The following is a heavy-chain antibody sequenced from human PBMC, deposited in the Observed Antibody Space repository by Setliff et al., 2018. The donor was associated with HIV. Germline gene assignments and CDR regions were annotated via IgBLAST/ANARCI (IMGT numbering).Heavy chain of an antibody. Sequence: PSETLSLTCTVSGGSISSGGYYWSWIRQPPGKGLEWIGEINHSGSTNYNPSLKSRVTISVDTSKNQFSLKLSSVTAADTAVYYCARSPRYYDILTGYYKEGDWFDPWGQGTLVT. J-gene: IGHJ5*02. CDR3: ARSPRYYDILTGYYKEGDWFDP. D-gene: IGHD3-9*01. V-gene: IGHV4-39*07. CDR1: GGSISSGGYY. CDR2: INHSGST.